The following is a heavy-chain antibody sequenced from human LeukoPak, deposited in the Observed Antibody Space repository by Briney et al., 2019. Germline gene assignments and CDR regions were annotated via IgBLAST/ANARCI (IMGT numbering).Heavy chain of an antibody. CDR3: AKDVYYDFWSGYLD. V-gene: IGHV3-7*03. CDR1: GFTFSSYW. J-gene: IGHJ4*02. CDR2: IKQDGSEK. Sequence: PGGSLRLSCAASGFTFSSYWMSWVRQAPGKGLEWVANIKQDGSEKYYVDSVKGRFTISRDNARNSLYLQMNSLRAEGTAVYYCAKDVYYDFWSGYLDWGQGTLVTVSS. D-gene: IGHD3-3*01.